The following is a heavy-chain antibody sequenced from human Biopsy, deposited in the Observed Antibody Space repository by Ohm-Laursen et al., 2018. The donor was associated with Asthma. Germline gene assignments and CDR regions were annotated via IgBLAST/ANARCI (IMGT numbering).Heavy chain of an antibody. Sequence: SVKVSCTASGYTFISYAIHWVRQAPGHRLEWMGWIHAGNGNTKYSQKFQGRVTISRDTSASTAYMDLSSLRSEDTAVYYCARTYYDFLTGQVNDAFDIWGQGTMVTVSS. V-gene: IGHV1-3*01. CDR1: GYTFISYA. J-gene: IGHJ3*02. CDR2: IHAGNGNT. CDR3: ARTYYDFLTGQVNDAFDI. D-gene: IGHD3-9*01.